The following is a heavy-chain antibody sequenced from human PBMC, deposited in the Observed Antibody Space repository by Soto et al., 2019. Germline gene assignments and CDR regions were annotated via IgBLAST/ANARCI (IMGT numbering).Heavy chain of an antibody. CDR3: ARAISDFWSGYYEVMPQNHMDV. D-gene: IGHD3-3*01. V-gene: IGHV4-59*01. CDR1: GGSISSYY. J-gene: IGHJ6*03. CDR2: IYYSGST. Sequence: PSETLSLTCTVSGGSISSYYWSWIRQPPGKGLEWIGYIYYSGSTNYNPSLKNRVTISVDTSKNQFSLKLSSVTAADTAVYYCARAISDFWSGYYEVMPQNHMDVWGKGTTVTVSS.